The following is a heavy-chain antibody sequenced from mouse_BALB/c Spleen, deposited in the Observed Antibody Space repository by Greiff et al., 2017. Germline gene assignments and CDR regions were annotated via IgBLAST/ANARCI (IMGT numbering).Heavy chain of an antibody. CDR3: ARQGPAMDY. V-gene: IGHV5-6*01. J-gene: IGHJ4*01. CDR1: GFTFSSYG. CDR2: ISSGGSYT. Sequence: EVKVVESGGDLVKPGGSLKLSCAASGFTFSSYGMSWVRQTPDKRLGWVATISSGGSYTYYPDSVKGRFTISRDNAKNTLYLQMSSLKSEDTAMYYCARQGPAMDYWGQGTAVTVSS.